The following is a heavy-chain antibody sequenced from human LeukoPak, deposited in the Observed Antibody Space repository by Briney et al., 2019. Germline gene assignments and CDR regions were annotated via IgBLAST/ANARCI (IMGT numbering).Heavy chain of an antibody. CDR2: IYTSGSI. D-gene: IGHD3-3*01. CDR1: GGSISSYY. CDR3: ARDLWSGYYNYYYGMDV. Sequence: SETLSLTCTVSGGSISSYYWSWIRQPAGKGLEWIGRIYTSGSINYNPSLKSRVTMSVDTSKNQFSLKLSSVTAADTAVYYCARDLWSGYYNYYYGMDVWGQGTTVTVSS. J-gene: IGHJ6*02. V-gene: IGHV4-4*07.